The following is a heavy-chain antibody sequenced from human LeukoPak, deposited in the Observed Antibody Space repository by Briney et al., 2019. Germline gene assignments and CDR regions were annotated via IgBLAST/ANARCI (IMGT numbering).Heavy chain of an antibody. J-gene: IGHJ6*03. CDR1: GGSIAISSDH. CDR3: ARRVQNGRYPYYYTDV. D-gene: IGHD3-16*02. CDR2: MHYSGTT. V-gene: IGHV4-39*07. Sequence: PSETLSLTCTVSGGSIAISSDHWEWIRQPPGKGLEWIGSMHYSGTTYYNPSLKSRATMSVDTSKNQFSLRLSSVTAADTAVYSCARRVQNGRYPYYYTDVWGNGTTVTVSS.